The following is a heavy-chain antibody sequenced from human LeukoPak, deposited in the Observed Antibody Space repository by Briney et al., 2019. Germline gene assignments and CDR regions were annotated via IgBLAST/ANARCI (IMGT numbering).Heavy chain of an antibody. CDR2: IYYSGST. D-gene: IGHD3-3*01. J-gene: IGHJ6*02. Sequence: PSETLSLTCTVSGGSISSYYWSWIRQPPGKGLEWIGYIYYSGSTNYNPSLKSRVTISVDTSKNQFSLKLSSVTAADTAVYYCARSGYDFWSGYYPNEYYYYGMDVWGQGTTVTVSS. CDR3: ARSGYDFWSGYYPNEYYYYGMDV. CDR1: GGSISSYY. V-gene: IGHV4-59*08.